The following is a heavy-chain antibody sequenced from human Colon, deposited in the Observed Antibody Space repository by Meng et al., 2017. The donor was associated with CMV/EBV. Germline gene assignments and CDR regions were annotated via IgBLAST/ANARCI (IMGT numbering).Heavy chain of an antibody. CDR1: GITIQSHG. CDR3: ATGGGIQAAALGVFDF. V-gene: IGHV3-30*02. CDR2: IPSDGSEK. Sequence: GESLKISCGVSGITIQSHGLHWVRQAPGKGLQWVASIPSDGSEKSYADSVKGRFIISRDNSRNTQFLEMNSLKDEDTALYFCATGGGIQAAALGVFDFWGQGTLVTVSS. D-gene: IGHD2-2*01. J-gene: IGHJ4*02.